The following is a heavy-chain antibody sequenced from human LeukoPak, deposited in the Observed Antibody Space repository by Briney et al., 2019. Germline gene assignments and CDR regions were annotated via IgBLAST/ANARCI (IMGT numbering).Heavy chain of an antibody. CDR2: IYYSGST. Sequence: SETLSLTCTVSGGSISSYYWSWIRQPPGKELEWIGYIYYSGSTNYNPSLKSRVTISVDTSKNQFSLKLSSVTAADTAVYYCARWSSYGARGNLFDYWGQGTLVTVSS. V-gene: IGHV4-59*01. CDR3: ARWSSYGARGNLFDY. D-gene: IGHD3-10*01. CDR1: GGSISSYY. J-gene: IGHJ4*02.